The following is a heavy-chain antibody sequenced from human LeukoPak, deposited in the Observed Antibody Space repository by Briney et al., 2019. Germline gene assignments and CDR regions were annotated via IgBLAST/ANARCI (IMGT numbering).Heavy chain of an antibody. J-gene: IGHJ3*02. CDR1: GFTFSSYG. V-gene: IGHV3-30*18. D-gene: IGHD3-16*01. CDR3: AKVKWGGYSDAFDI. CDR2: ISYDGSNK. Sequence: PGRSLRLSCAASGFTFSSYGMHWVRQAPGKGLEWVAIISYDGSNKDYVDSVKGRFTISRDNSNNTLYLQMHSLRAEDTAAYYCAKVKWGGYSDAFDIWGQGTMVTVSS.